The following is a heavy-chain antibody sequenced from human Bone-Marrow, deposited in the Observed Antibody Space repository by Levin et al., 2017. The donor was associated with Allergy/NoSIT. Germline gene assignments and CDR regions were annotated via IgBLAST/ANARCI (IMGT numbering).Heavy chain of an antibody. CDR2: ISGSGNTI. CDR1: GFSFSIYE. J-gene: IGHJ4*02. D-gene: IGHD2-15*01. CDR3: AKMSVRGSGGRCYSGELDY. Sequence: GGSLRLSCAASGFSFSIYEMNWVRQAPGKGLEWFSYISGSGNTIYYADSVKGRFTISRDNSKTTLLLQLSSLRAEDTALYYCAKMSVRGSGGRCYSGELDYWGQGTLVSVSS. V-gene: IGHV3-48*03.